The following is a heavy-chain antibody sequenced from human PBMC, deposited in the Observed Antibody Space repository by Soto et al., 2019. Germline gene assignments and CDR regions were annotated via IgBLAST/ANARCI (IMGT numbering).Heavy chain of an antibody. V-gene: IGHV1-69*06. D-gene: IGHD3-22*01. Sequence: QVQLVQSGAEVKKPGSSVKVSCKASGGTFSSYAISWVRQAPGQGLEWMGGIIPIFGTANYAQKFQGRVTITADKSTSTAYMELGSLRSEDTAVYYCARGTYYDSSGYQNWYFDLWGRGTLVTVSS. J-gene: IGHJ2*01. CDR1: GGTFSSYA. CDR3: ARGTYYDSSGYQNWYFDL. CDR2: IIPIFGTA.